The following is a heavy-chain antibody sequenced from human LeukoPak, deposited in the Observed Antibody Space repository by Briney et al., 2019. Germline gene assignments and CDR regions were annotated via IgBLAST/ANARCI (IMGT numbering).Heavy chain of an antibody. Sequence: SETLSLTCAVYDGSFSGYYWSWIRQPPGKGLEWIGEINHSGSTNYNPSLKSRVTISVDTSKNQFSLKLSSVTAADTAVYYCAREGYGDYGSGSYYSQGLDYWGQGTLVTVSS. D-gene: IGHD3-10*01. CDR3: AREGYGDYGSGSYYSQGLDY. J-gene: IGHJ4*02. V-gene: IGHV4-34*01. CDR2: INHSGST. CDR1: DGSFSGYY.